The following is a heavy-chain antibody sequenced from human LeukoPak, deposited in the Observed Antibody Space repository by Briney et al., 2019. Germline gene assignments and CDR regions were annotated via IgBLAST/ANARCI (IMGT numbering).Heavy chain of an antibody. J-gene: IGHJ4*02. CDR2: ISYDGSNK. CDR3: ARTAMVTYYFDY. CDR1: GFTFSSYA. V-gene: IGHV3-30-3*01. D-gene: IGHD5-18*01. Sequence: PGGSLRLSCAASGFTFSSYAMHWVRQAPGKGLEWVVVISYDGSNKYYADSVKGRFTISRDNSKNTLYLQMNSLRAEDTAVYYCARTAMVTYYFDYWGQGTLVTVSS.